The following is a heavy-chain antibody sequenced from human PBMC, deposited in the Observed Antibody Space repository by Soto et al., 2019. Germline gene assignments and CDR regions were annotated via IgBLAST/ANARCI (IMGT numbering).Heavy chain of an antibody. CDR3: ARQNQEGYYYYGVDV. V-gene: IGHV5-51*01. J-gene: IGHJ6*02. CDR2: IYPGDSDT. CDR1: GYSFTSYW. Sequence: RGESLKISCKGSGYSFTSYWIGWVRQMPGKGLEWMGIIYPGDSDTRYSPSFQGQATISADKSITTAYLQWSSLKASDTAMYFCARQNQEGYYYYGVDVWGQGTTVTVSS.